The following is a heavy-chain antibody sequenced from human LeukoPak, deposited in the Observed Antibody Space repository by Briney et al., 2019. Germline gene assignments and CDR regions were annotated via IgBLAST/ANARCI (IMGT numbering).Heavy chain of an antibody. J-gene: IGHJ4*02. CDR1: GFTFSSYW. CDR3: AGAEQWLVPFWNY. V-gene: IGHV3-7*01. Sequence: GGSLRLSCAASGFTFSSYWMSWVRQAPGKGLEWVANIRQDGSDKYYVDSVKGRFTISRDNAKNSLYLQMNSLRAEDTAVYYCAGAEQWLVPFWNYWGQGTLVTVSS. D-gene: IGHD6-19*01. CDR2: IRQDGSDK.